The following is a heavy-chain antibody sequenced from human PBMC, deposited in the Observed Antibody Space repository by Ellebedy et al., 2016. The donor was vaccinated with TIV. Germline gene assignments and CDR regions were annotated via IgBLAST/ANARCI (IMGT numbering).Heavy chain of an antibody. J-gene: IGHJ5*02. D-gene: IGHD4-17*01. CDR1: GFNFGAYS. CDR2: IAGRTRLI. CDR3: VRWGDYEGWDL. Sequence: PGGSLRLSCAGSGFNFGAYSINWVRQAPGKGLEWLSYIAGRTRLIYYPDSVKGRFTISRDNAKNSAFLELNSLRVEDTAMYYCVRWGDYEGWDLWGQGTLVTVSS. V-gene: IGHV3-48*04.